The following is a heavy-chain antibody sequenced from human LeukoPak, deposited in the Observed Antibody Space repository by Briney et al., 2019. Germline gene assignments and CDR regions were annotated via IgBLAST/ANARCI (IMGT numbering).Heavy chain of an antibody. D-gene: IGHD5-12*01. CDR3: ARGGSGYDSFYYYGMDV. J-gene: IGHJ6*02. V-gene: IGHV4-59*01. CDR1: GGSISTYY. CDR2: IYYSGVT. Sequence: PSETLSLTCTVSGGSISTYYWSWIRQRPAQGMEWVGFIYYSGVTKYNPSLKSRVTISVDTSKNQFSLKLSSVTAADTAVYYCARGGSGYDSFYYYGMDVWGQGTTVTVSS.